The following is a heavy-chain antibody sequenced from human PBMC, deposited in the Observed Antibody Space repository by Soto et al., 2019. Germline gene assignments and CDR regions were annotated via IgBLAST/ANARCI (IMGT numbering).Heavy chain of an antibody. CDR2: ISYDGSNK. V-gene: IGHV3-30*18. J-gene: IGHJ3*02. D-gene: IGHD2-8*01. Sequence: GGSLRLSCAASGFTFSSYGMHWVRQAPGKGLEWVAVISYDGSNKYYADSVKGRFTISRDNSKNTLYLQMNSLRAEDTAVYYCAKGQDIVLMVYALRRAFDIWGQGTMVTV. CDR1: GFTFSSYG. CDR3: AKGQDIVLMVYALRRAFDI.